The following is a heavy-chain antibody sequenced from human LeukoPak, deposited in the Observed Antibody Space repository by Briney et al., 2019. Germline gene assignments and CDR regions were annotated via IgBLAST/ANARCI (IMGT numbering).Heavy chain of an antibody. J-gene: IGHJ4*02. CDR3: ARDPRIVGATLFDY. CDR2: TYYRSKWYN. V-gene: IGHV6-1*01. D-gene: IGHD1-26*01. CDR1: GDSVSSNSAA. Sequence: SQTLSLTCAISGDSVSSNSAAWDWIRQSPSRGLEWLGRTYYRSKWYNDYAVSVKSRITINPDTSKNQFSLQLNSVTPEDTAVYYCARDPRIVGATLFDYWGQGTLVTVSS.